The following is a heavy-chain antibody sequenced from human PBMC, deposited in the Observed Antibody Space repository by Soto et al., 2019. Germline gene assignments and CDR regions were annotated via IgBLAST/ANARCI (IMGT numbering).Heavy chain of an antibody. CDR1: GFTVSSNY. V-gene: IGHV3-53*04. J-gene: IGHJ3*02. D-gene: IGHD1-26*01. CDR3: ARDGIVGANYAFDI. Sequence: EVQLVESGGGLVQPGGSLRLSCAASGFTVSSNYMSWVRQAPGKELEWVSVIYSGGSTYYADSVKGRFTISRHNSKNTLYLQMNSLRAEDTAVYYCARDGIVGANYAFDIWGQGTMVTVSS. CDR2: IYSGGST.